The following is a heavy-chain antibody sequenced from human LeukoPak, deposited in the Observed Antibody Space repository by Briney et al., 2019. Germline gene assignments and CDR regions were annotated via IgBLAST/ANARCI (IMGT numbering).Heavy chain of an antibody. Sequence: PGGSLRLSCAGSGFTFSNAWMNWVRQAPGKGLEWVGRIKSKVDGGTTDYAAPVKGRFTISRDDPKNTVYLQMNSLKTEDTAVYYCSTGGYYVDYWGQGTLVTVSS. CDR3: STGGYYVDY. J-gene: IGHJ4*02. V-gene: IGHV3-15*01. CDR1: GFTFSNAW. CDR2: IKSKVDGGTT.